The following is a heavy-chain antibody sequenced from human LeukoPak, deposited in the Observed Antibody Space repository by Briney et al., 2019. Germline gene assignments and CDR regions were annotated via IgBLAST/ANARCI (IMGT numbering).Heavy chain of an antibody. CDR1: GGSISSYY. Sequence: SETLSLTCTVSGGSISSYYWSWIRQPPGKGLEWIGYIYYSGSTNYNPSLKSRVTISVDTSKNQFSLKLSSVTAADTAVYYCARQGASSSDWLTDFDYWGQGTLVTVSS. CDR3: ARQGASSSDWLTDFDY. CDR2: IYYSGST. D-gene: IGHD6-19*01. J-gene: IGHJ4*02. V-gene: IGHV4-59*08.